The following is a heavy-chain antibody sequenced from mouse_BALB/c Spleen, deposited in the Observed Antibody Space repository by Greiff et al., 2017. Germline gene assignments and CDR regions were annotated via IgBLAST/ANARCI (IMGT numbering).Heavy chain of an antibody. CDR2: ISYSGST. CDR1: GYSITSDYA. CDR3: ARGNSFFDY. J-gene: IGHJ2*01. V-gene: IGHV3-2*02. Sequence: EVHLVESGPGLVKPSQSLSLTCTVTGYSITSDYAWNWIRQFPGNKLEWMGYISYSGSTSYNPSLKSRISITRDTSKNQFFLQLNSVTTEDTATYYCARGNSFFDYWGQGTTLTVSS.